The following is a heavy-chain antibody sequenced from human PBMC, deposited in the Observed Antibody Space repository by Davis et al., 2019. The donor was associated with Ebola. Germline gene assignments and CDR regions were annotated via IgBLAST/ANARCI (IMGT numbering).Heavy chain of an antibody. CDR2: IKEDGSEK. CDR1: GFTFSSFW. V-gene: IGHV3-7*01. CDR3: VREDGDFPFDY. J-gene: IGHJ4*02. D-gene: IGHD4-17*01. Sequence: GESLKISCAASGFTFSSFWMTWVRQAPGKGLEWVANIKEDGSEKYYVDSVKGRFTISRDNAKNSLYLQMNSLRAEDTAVYYCVREDGDFPFDYWGQGTLVTVSS.